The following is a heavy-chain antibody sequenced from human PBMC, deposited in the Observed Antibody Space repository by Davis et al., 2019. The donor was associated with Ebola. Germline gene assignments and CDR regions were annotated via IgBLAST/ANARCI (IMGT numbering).Heavy chain of an antibody. J-gene: IGHJ5*02. CDR1: GGSISSYY. Sequence: GSLRLSCAVYGGSISSYYWSWIRQPPGKGLEWIGSIYYSGSTNYNPSLKSRVTISVDTSKNQFSLKLSSVTAADTAVYYCARLVYYYDSSGYGRWFDPWGQGTLVTVSS. CDR2: IYYSGST. CDR3: ARLVYYYDSSGYGRWFDP. V-gene: IGHV4-59*08. D-gene: IGHD3-22*01.